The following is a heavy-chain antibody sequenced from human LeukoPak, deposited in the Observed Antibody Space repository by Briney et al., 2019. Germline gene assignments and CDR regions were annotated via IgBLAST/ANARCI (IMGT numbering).Heavy chain of an antibody. Sequence: GASVKVSCKASGYTFTSYAMHWVRQAPGQRLEWMGWINAGNGNTKYSQEFRGRVTITRDTSASTAYMELSSLRSEDMAVYYCARGGSGWYSDYYFDYWGQGTLVTVSS. J-gene: IGHJ4*02. CDR2: INAGNGNT. CDR1: GYTFTSYA. V-gene: IGHV1-3*03. CDR3: ARGGSGWYSDYYFDY. D-gene: IGHD6-19*01.